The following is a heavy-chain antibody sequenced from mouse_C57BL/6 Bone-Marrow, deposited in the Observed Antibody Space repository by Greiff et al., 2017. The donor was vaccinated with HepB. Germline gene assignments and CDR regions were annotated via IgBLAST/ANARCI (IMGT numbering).Heavy chain of an antibody. CDR2: ISNLAYSI. J-gene: IGHJ3*01. D-gene: IGHD1-1*01. CDR3: ARHYYGSSYGGVWFAY. V-gene: IGHV5-15*04. Sequence: EVMLVESGGGLVQPGGSLKLSCAASGFTFSDYGMAWVRQAPRKGPEWVAFISNLAYSIYYADTVTGRFTISRENAKNTLYLEMSSLRSEDTAMYYCARHYYGSSYGGVWFAYWGQGTLVTVSA. CDR1: GFTFSDYG.